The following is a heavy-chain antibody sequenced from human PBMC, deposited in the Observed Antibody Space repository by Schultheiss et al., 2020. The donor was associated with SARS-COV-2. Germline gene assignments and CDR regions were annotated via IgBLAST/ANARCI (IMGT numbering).Heavy chain of an antibody. CDR3: ARGRATDYYANNFYHGY. CDR2: ISSSSSYT. CDR1: GYSISSGYY. V-gene: IGHV3-11*06. J-gene: IGHJ4*02. D-gene: IGHD3-10*01. Sequence: LSLTCAVSGYSISSGYYWGWIRQPPGKGLEWVSYISSSSSYTNYADSVKGRFTISRDNSKNTLYLQMNSLRAEDTAVYYCARGRATDYYANNFYHGYWGQGTLVTVSS.